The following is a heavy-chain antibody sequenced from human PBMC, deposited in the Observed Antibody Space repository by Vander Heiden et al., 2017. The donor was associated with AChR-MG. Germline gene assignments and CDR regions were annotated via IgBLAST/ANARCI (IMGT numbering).Heavy chain of an antibody. V-gene: IGHV3-48*03. Sequence: EVQLVESGGGLVQPGGSLRLSCAASGFTFRSSEMNWVRQAPGKGLEWVSYISSSGSTIYYADSVKGRFTISRDNAKNSLYLQMNSLRAEDTAVYYCARERRWLQLGSYYYYGMDVWGQGTTVTVSS. CDR2: ISSSGSTI. D-gene: IGHD5-12*01. CDR3: ARERRWLQLGSYYYYGMDV. J-gene: IGHJ6*02. CDR1: GFTFRSSE.